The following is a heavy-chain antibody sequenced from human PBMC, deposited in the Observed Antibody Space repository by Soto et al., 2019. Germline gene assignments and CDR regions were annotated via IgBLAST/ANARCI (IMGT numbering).Heavy chain of an antibody. J-gene: IGHJ6*02. V-gene: IGHV1-3*01. Sequence: ASVKVSCKASGYTFTNYAVHWVRQAPGQRVEWMGWINVSNGNTKYSQNFQGRLTITRDTSASTAYMELSGLRSDDTAVYYCARDLGVVAATPQFSDYYYGMDVWGQGTTVTVSS. CDR3: ARDLGVVAATPQFSDYYYGMDV. CDR1: GYTFTNYA. CDR2: INVSNGNT. D-gene: IGHD2-15*01.